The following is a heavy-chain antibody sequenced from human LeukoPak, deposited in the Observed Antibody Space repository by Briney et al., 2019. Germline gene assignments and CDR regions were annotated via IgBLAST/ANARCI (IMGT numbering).Heavy chain of an antibody. J-gene: IGHJ3*02. CDR2: IYTSGST. Sequence: PSETLSLTCTVSGGSISSYYWSWIRQPAGKGLEWIGRIYTSGSTNYNPSLKSRVTMSVDTSKNQFSLRLSSVTAADTAVYYCASRGYSYGPVEPDAFDIWGQGTMVTVSS. V-gene: IGHV4-4*07. D-gene: IGHD5-18*01. CDR3: ASRGYSYGPVEPDAFDI. CDR1: GGSISSYY.